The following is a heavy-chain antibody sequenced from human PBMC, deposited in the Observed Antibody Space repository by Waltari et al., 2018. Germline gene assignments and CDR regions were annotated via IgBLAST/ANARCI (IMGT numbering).Heavy chain of an antibody. V-gene: IGHV3-7*04. CDR1: GFSFSRYW. CDR3: ARAGSQNEFDY. CDR2: IKQDESEK. J-gene: IGHJ4*02. Sequence: EVQLVESGGGLVQPGGSLRLSCAASGFSFSRYWMTWVRQAPGNGVGWVHNIKQDESEKLYVDSVKGRFSISRDNAKNSLYLQMNSLRGEDTAVYYCARAGSQNEFDYWGQGTLVTVSS.